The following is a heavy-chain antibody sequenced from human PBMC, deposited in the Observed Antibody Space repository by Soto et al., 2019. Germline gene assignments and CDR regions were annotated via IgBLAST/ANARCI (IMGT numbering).Heavy chain of an antibody. V-gene: IGHV1-18*01. Sequence: ASVKVSSKASGYTFTSYGISWVRQAPAQGLEWMGWISAYNGNTNYAQKLQGRVTMTTDTSTSTAYMELRSLRSDDTAVYYCARDPGTYYYDSSGYFFDYWGQGTRVTVSS. CDR1: GYTFTSYG. CDR3: ARDPGTYYYDSSGYFFDY. J-gene: IGHJ4*02. CDR2: ISAYNGNT. D-gene: IGHD3-22*01.